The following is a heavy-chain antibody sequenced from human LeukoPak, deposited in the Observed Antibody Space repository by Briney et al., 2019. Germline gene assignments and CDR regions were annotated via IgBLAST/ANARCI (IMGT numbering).Heavy chain of an antibody. Sequence: PGGSLRLSCAASGFIFSSYSMSWVRQAPGKGLEWVSATGVSGGNTYYADSVKGRFTISRDNSKNTLYLQMNSLRAEDTAVYYCARCPVDTAMVFDYWGQGTLVTVSS. CDR1: GFIFSSYS. CDR2: TGVSGGNT. D-gene: IGHD5-18*01. V-gene: IGHV3-23*01. CDR3: ARCPVDTAMVFDY. J-gene: IGHJ4*02.